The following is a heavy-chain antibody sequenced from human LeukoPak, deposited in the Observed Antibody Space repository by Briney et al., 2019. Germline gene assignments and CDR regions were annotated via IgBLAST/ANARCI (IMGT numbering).Heavy chain of an antibody. CDR2: ISSNGGST. Sequence: PGGSLRLFCAASGFTFSSYAMHWVRQAPGKGLEYVSAISSNGGSTYYANSVKGRFTISRDNSKNTLYLQMGSLRAEDMAVYYCARVGYGDYDYWGQGTLVTVSS. D-gene: IGHD4-17*01. CDR1: GFTFSSYA. J-gene: IGHJ4*02. V-gene: IGHV3-64*01. CDR3: ARVGYGDYDY.